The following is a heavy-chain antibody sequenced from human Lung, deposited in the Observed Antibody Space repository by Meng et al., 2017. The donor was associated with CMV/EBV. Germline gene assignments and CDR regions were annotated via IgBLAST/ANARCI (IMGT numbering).Heavy chain of an antibody. CDR1: GYTFIAYA. D-gene: IGHD3-10*01. Sequence: ASXXVSXKASGYTFIAYAFSWVRQAPGQGHEWMGWISAYNGNTNYAQKVQGRVTMTTDTSTSTAYMELRSLRSDDTAVYYCARSDMIRGVVALDYWGQGTLVTVSS. J-gene: IGHJ4*02. V-gene: IGHV1-18*01. CDR2: ISAYNGNT. CDR3: ARSDMIRGVVALDY.